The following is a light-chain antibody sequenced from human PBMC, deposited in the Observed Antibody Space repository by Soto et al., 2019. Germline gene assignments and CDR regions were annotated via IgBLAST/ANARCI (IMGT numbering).Light chain of an antibody. J-gene: IGKJ5*01. CDR3: QQHNSFSIT. CDR2: DVS. V-gene: IGKV1-9*01. Sequence: DIQLTQSPSFLSASVGDRFTITCRASQGISSYLAWYQQKPGKAPKLLIYDVSSLESGVPSRFSGSGSGTEFTLTINSLQADDFATYYCQQHNSFSITFGQGTRLEIK. CDR1: QGISSY.